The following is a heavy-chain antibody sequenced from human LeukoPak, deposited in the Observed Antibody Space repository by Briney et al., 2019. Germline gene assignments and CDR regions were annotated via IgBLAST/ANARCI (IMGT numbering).Heavy chain of an antibody. Sequence: SVNVSCKASGGTFSSYAISWVRQAPGQGLEWMGGIIPIFGAANYAQKFQCRVTITADESTSTAYMELSSLRSEDTAVYYCARYYSGWYYFDYWGQGTLVTVSS. CDR1: GGTFSSYA. D-gene: IGHD6-19*01. J-gene: IGHJ4*02. CDR2: IIPIFGAA. V-gene: IGHV1-69*13. CDR3: ARYYSGWYYFDY.